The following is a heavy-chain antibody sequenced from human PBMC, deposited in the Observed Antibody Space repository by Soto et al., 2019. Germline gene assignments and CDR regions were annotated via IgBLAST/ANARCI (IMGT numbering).Heavy chain of an antibody. Sequence: GGSLRLSCAASGFTFSSYGMHWVRQAPGKGLEWVAVIWYDGSNKYYADSVKGRFTISRDNSKNTLYLQMNSLRAEDTAVYYCARAYYDFWSGYPTSPYYYYGMDVWGQGTTVTVS. CDR3: ARAYYDFWSGYPTSPYYYYGMDV. CDR1: GFTFSSYG. D-gene: IGHD3-3*01. V-gene: IGHV3-33*01. CDR2: IWYDGSNK. J-gene: IGHJ6*02.